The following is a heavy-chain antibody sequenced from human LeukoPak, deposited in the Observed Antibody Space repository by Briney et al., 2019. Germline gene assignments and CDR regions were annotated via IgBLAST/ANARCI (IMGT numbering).Heavy chain of an antibody. Sequence: SGTLSLTCAVCVCSISSGGYSGRWLRQPPGGGVEGLVYMYHSGSTYYNPSLKSRVTISVDRSKNQFSLKLSSVTAADTAVYYCARSIIGAAAGMGLFDYWGQGTLVTVSS. CDR3: ARSIIGAAAGMGLFDY. J-gene: IGHJ4*02. D-gene: IGHD6-13*01. V-gene: IGHV4-30-2*01. CDR1: VCSISSGGYS. CDR2: MYHSGST.